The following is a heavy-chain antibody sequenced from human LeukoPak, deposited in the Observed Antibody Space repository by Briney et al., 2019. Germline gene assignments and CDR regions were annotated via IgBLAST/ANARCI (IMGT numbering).Heavy chain of an antibody. Sequence: GESLRLSCAAAGFTFSSIEMNWVRHAPGKGLEWVSYISRSTTTIYYADSVTGRFTISRDKARNSLYLQMNSLRAEDTAVYYCARDSIVVADDAFDLWGQGTMVTVSS. V-gene: IGHV3-48*03. CDR1: GFTFSSIE. D-gene: IGHD2-15*01. CDR2: ISRSTTTI. CDR3: ARDSIVVADDAFDL. J-gene: IGHJ3*01.